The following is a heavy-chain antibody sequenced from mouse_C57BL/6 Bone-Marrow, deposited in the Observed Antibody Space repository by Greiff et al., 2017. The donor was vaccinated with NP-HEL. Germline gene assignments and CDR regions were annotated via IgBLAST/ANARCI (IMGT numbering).Heavy chain of an antibody. CDR2: ISSGGDYI. CDR1: GFTFSSYA. V-gene: IGHV5-9-1*02. Sequence: EVQGVESGEGLVKPGGSLKLSCAASGFTFSSYAMSWVRQTPEKRLEWVAYISSGGDYIYYADTVKGRFTISRDNARNTLYLQMSSLKSEDTAMYYCTRGGYYGSSFFDYWGQGTTLTVSS. D-gene: IGHD1-1*01. CDR3: TRGGYYGSSFFDY. J-gene: IGHJ2*01.